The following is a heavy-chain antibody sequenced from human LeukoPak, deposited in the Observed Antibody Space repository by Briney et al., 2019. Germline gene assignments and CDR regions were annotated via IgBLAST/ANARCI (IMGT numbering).Heavy chain of an antibody. D-gene: IGHD1-26*01. CDR3: ARRSKTYTGTYQMPFDY. V-gene: IGHV4-4*08. CDR1: GGSISSYY. J-gene: IGHJ4*02. Sequence: PSETLSLTCTVSGGSISSYYWSWVRQPPGKRLEWIGNIDHGGSTNYNPSLKSRVTISVDTSKNHFSLKLKSVTAADTTVYYCARRSKTYTGTYQMPFDYWGQGTLVAVSS. CDR2: IDHGGST.